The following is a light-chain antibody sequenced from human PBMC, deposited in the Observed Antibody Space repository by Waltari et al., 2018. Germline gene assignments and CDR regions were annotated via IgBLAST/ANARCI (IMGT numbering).Light chain of an antibody. Sequence: QSALTQPASVSGSPGQSITISCTGTSSDVGGYNYVSLYQQHPGKAPKLMIFDVSNRPSGVSNRFSGSKSGNTASLTISGLQAEDEADYYCCSYTTSTPWVFGGGTKLTVL. CDR2: DVS. V-gene: IGLV2-14*03. CDR1: SSDVGGYNY. J-gene: IGLJ3*02. CDR3: CSYTTSTPWV.